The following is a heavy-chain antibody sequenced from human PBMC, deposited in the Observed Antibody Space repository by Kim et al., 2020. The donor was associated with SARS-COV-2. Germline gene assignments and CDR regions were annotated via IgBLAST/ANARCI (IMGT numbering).Heavy chain of an antibody. J-gene: IGHJ3*02. D-gene: IGHD6-6*01. Sequence: GGSLRLSCAASGFTFGDYGMNWVRQAPGKGLEWVSLISGDGGSTYYADSVKGRFTISRDNSKNSLYLQMNSLRTEDTAWYYCALYSSSSGSPPDAFDISGQGTIVTASS. CDR2: ISGDGGST. CDR3: ALYSSSSGSPPDAFDI. V-gene: IGHV3-43*02. CDR1: GFTFGDYG.